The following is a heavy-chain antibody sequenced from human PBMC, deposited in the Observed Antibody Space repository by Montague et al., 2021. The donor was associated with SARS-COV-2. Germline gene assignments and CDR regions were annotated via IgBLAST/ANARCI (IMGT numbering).Heavy chain of an antibody. CDR3: ARGADYYSDYRGTLRY. Sequence: SLRLSCAASGFTFSSYSMNWVRQAPGKGLEWVSSISSSSSYIYYADSVKGRFTISRDNAKNSLYLQMNSLRAEDTAVYYCARGADYYSDYRGTLRYWGQGTLVSVSS. CDR1: GFTFSSYS. D-gene: IGHD4-11*01. J-gene: IGHJ4*02. CDR2: ISSSSSYI. V-gene: IGHV3-21*01.